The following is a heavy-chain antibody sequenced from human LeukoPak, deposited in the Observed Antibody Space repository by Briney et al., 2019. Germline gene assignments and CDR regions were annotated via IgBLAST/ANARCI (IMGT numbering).Heavy chain of an antibody. V-gene: IGHV3-13*04. Sequence: AESLRLSCPAYRLTSSSYDKHWVRQGTGKCLEWVSCMGTAGQSYYPGCVSGRFTSSGEHAKLPLYDQMNSLRVGCIVVYYCERGRGWGMFDIWGQGTIVTVS. J-gene: IGHJ3*02. D-gene: IGHD7-27*01. CDR3: ERGRGWGMFDI. CDR1: RLTSSSYD. CDR2: MGTAGQS.